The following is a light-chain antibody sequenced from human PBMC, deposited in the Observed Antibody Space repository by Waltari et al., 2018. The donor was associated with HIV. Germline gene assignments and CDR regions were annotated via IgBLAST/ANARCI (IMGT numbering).Light chain of an antibody. CDR2: SSN. J-gene: IGLJ1*01. CDR1: SSNIERNT. V-gene: IGLV1-44*01. CDR3: AAWDDSLDGYV. Sequence: QSVLTQPPSASGTPGQRVTIPCSGSSSNIERNTVNWYQQFPGTTPKVVIYSSNQRPSGVPDRFSGARSGTSASLAISGLQSEDEPHYYCAAWDDSLDGYVFGPGTEVTVL.